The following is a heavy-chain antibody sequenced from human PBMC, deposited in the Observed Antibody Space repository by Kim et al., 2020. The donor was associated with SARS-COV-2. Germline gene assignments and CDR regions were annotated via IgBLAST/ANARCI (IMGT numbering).Heavy chain of an antibody. V-gene: IGHV3-30*18. CDR3: AKDPESAIVYYYYMDV. CDR2: ISYDGSNK. CDR1: GFTFSSYG. Sequence: GGSLRLSCAVSGFTFSSYGMHWVRQAPGKGLEWVAVISYDGSNKYYADSVKGRFTISRDNSKNTLYLQMNNLRTEDTAVYYCAKDPESAIVYYYYMDVWG. J-gene: IGHJ6*03. D-gene: IGHD1-26*01.